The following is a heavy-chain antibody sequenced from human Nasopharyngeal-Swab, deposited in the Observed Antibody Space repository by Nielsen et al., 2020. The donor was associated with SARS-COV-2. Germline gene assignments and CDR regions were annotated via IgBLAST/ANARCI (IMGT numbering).Heavy chain of an antibody. Sequence: SETLSLTCTVPGSSISGYYWSWIRQLPGKGLEWIGHIFYSGSTTYNPSLRSRVTISADTSKNQFSLRLSSVTAADAAVYFCARRGNSYGGNWFDSWGLGSLVVVSS. V-gene: IGHV4-59*01. CDR3: ARRGNSYGGNWFDS. D-gene: IGHD2/OR15-2a*01. CDR2: IFYSGST. CDR1: GSSISGYY. J-gene: IGHJ5*01.